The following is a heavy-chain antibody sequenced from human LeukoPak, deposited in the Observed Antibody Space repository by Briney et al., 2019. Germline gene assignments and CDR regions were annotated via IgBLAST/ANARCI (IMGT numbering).Heavy chain of an antibody. V-gene: IGHV5-51*01. CDR3: ARLYGHYFDY. J-gene: IGHJ4*02. CDR2: IYPSDSDT. D-gene: IGHD2-8*01. Sequence: GESLKISCNGCGYTFSTSWIGWVRQMPGKGLEWMAIIYPSDSDTTYSPSFQGQVTISADKSINTAYLQWSSLQASDTAMYYCARLYGHYFDYWGQGTLVTVSS. CDR1: GYTFSTSW.